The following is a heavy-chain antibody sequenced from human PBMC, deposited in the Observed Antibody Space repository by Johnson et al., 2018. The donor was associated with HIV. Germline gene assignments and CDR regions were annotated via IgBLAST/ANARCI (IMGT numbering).Heavy chain of an antibody. Sequence: EVQLVESGGGLVQPGGSLRLSCAASGFTFSSYAMSWVRQAPGKGLEWVSAISGSGGSTYYADSVKGRFTISSDNSKNTLYLQMNSLGAEDTAVYYCARDGRDLVTRGSFDVWGQGTMVTVSS. J-gene: IGHJ3*01. V-gene: IGHV3-23*04. CDR3: ARDGRDLVTRGSFDV. D-gene: IGHD3-9*01. CDR1: GFTFSSYA. CDR2: ISGSGGST.